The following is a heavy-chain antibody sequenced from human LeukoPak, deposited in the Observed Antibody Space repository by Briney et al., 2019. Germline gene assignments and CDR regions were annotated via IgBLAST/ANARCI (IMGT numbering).Heavy chain of an antibody. Sequence: SETLSLTCAVYGGSFSGYYWSWIRQPPGKGLEWIGEINHSGSTNYNPSLKSRVTISVDTSKNQFSLKLSSVTAADTAVYYCARGDSLGGHFDYWGQGVLVTVSS. CDR1: GGSFSGYY. D-gene: IGHD3-16*01. V-gene: IGHV4-34*01. J-gene: IGHJ4*02. CDR3: ARGDSLGGHFDY. CDR2: INHSGST.